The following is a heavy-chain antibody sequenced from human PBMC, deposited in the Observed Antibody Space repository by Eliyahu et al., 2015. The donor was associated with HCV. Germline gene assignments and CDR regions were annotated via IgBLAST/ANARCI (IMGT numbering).Heavy chain of an antibody. J-gene: IGHJ2*01. D-gene: IGHD5-24*01. V-gene: IGHV5-51*01. CDR3: ARVSREMATTKVRHWYFDL. Sequence: GLEWMGIIYPGDSDTRYSPSFQGQVTISADKSISTAYLQWSSLKASDTAMYYCARVSREMATTKVRHWYFDLWGRGTLVTVSS. CDR2: IYPGDSDT.